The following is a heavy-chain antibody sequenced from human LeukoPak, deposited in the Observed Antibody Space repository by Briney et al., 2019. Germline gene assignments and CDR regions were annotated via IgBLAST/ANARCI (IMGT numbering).Heavy chain of an antibody. CDR1: GGTFSSYA. Sequence: SVKVSCKASGGTFSSYAISWVRQAPGQGLEWMGGIIPIFGTANYAQKFQGRVTITADESTSTAYMELSSLRSEDTAVYYCARLSSIAARGEWFDPGGQGTLVTVSS. V-gene: IGHV1-69*13. D-gene: IGHD6-6*01. CDR3: ARLSSIAARGEWFDP. J-gene: IGHJ5*02. CDR2: IIPIFGTA.